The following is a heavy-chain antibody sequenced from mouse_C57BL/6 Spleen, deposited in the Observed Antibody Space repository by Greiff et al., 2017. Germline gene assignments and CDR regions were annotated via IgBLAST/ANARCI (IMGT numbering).Heavy chain of an antibody. CDR2: IYPGDGDT. CDR1: GYAFSSYW. V-gene: IGHV1-80*01. CDR3: ARSRLRQGYYFDY. D-gene: IGHD2-4*01. Sequence: VKLQESGAELVKPGASVKISCKASGYAFSSYWMNWVKQRPGKGLEWIGQIYPGDGDTNYNGKFKGKATLTADKSSSTAYMQLSSLTSEDSAVYFCARSRLRQGYYFDYWGQGTTLTVSS. J-gene: IGHJ2*01.